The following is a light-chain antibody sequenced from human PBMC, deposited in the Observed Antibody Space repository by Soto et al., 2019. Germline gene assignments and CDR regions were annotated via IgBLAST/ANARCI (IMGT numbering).Light chain of an antibody. V-gene: IGKV3-20*01. CDR1: QIVSSTY. J-gene: IGKJ4*01. CDR2: GAS. CDR3: QQYGVTPPNT. Sequence: EIVLTQSPGTLSLSPGERATLSCRASQIVSSTYLAWFQQKPGQAPRLLIYGASTRATGIPDRFSGSGSGADFTLAISGLEPEDFGLYYCQQYGVTPPNTFGGGTKVE.